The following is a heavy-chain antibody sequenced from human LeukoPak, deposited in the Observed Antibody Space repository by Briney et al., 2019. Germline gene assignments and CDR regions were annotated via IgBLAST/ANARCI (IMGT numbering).Heavy chain of an antibody. V-gene: IGHV4-59*08. CDR3: ARHLSGSAMMHYFDS. CDR1: GGSISSYY. CDR2: IYYSGST. J-gene: IGHJ4*02. Sequence: SETLSLTCTVSGGSISSYYWSWIRQPPGKGLEWIGYIYYSGSTNYNPSLKSRVTISVDTSKNHISLEVSSLTAADAALYFCARHLSGSAMMHYFDSWGQGTLVTVSS. D-gene: IGHD5-18*01.